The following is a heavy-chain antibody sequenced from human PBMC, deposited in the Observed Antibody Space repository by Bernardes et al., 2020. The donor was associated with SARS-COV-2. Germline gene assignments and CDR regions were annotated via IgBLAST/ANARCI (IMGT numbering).Heavy chain of an antibody. V-gene: IGHV4-34*01. CDR1: GGSFSGYF. CDR2: INYNGRT. J-gene: IGHJ5*01. Sequence: SETLSLTCAVYGGSFSGYFWNWIRQSPGKGLAWIGEINYNGRTHYNPSLKSRVTISVDTSKNQFSLHLNSVTAADTAVYYCARWRLVQGGLGFDSWGQGTLVTVSS. CDR3: ARWRLVQGGLGFDS. D-gene: IGHD6-19*01.